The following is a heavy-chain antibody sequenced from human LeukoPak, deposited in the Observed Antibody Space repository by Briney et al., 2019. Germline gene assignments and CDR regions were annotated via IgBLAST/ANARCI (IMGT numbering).Heavy chain of an antibody. J-gene: IGHJ4*02. CDR1: GGSISRSSYN. CDR3: ARDTDSSGYYQDY. CDR2: FYAGGRT. D-gene: IGHD3-22*01. V-gene: IGHV4-39*06. Sequence: SETLSLTCTVSGGSISRSSYNWGWIRQPPGKGLEWIGSFYAGGRTYNDPSLKSRVTISVDTSKNQFALKLSSVTAADTAVYYCARDTDSSGYYQDYGGQGTRVSVS.